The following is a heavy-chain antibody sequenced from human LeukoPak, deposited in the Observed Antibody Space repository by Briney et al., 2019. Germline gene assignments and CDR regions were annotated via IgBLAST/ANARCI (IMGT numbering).Heavy chain of an antibody. CDR2: ISTSGNTI. V-gene: IGHV3-48*02. Sequence: GGSLRLSCAASGFTFSTYTMNWVRQAPGTGLEWVSYISTSGNTIYYADSVKGRFTISRDNAKNSLYLQMNSLRDVDTAVYYCARVRLGYYFDYWGQGALVTVSS. D-gene: IGHD6-19*01. CDR1: GFTFSTYT. J-gene: IGHJ4*02. CDR3: ARVRLGYYFDY.